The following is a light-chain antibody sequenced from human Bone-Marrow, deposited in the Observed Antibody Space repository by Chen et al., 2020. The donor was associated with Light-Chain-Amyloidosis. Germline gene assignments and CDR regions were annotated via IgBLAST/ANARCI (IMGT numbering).Light chain of an antibody. V-gene: IGLV3-21*02. J-gene: IGLJ3*02. CDR2: DDS. CDR3: QVWDRSSDRPV. Sequence: SSVPTQPSSLSVAPGQTATIACGGNNIGSTSVHWYQQTPGQAPLLVVYDDSDRPSGIPERLSGSNSGNTATLTISRVEAGDEADYYCQVWDRSSDRPVFGGGTKLTVL. CDR1: NIGSTS.